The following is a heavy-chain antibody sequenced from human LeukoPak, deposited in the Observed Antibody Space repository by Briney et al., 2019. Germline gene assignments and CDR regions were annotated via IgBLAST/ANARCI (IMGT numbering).Heavy chain of an antibody. V-gene: IGHV4-59*08. CDR3: ASSMVRGVIAPDY. Sequence: PSETLSLTCTVPGGSISSYYWSWIRQPPRKGPEWIGYIYYSGSTNYNPSLKSRVTISVDTSKNQFSLKLSSVTAADTAVYYCASSMVRGVIAPDYWGQGTLVTVSS. J-gene: IGHJ4*02. CDR2: IYYSGST. CDR1: GGSISSYY. D-gene: IGHD3-10*01.